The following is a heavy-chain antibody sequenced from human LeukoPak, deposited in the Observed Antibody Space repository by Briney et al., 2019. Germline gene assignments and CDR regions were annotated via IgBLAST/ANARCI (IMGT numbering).Heavy chain of an antibody. CDR3: ARFENSITMVRGAYRFDP. Sequence: ASVKVSCKASGYTFTSYAMNWVRQAPGQGLEWMGWINTNTGNPTYSQGFTGRFVFSLDTSVSTASLQISSLKAEDTAVYYCARFENSITMVRGAYRFDPWGQGTLVTVSS. CDR2: INTNTGNP. CDR1: GYTFTSYA. D-gene: IGHD3-10*01. J-gene: IGHJ5*02. V-gene: IGHV7-4-1*02.